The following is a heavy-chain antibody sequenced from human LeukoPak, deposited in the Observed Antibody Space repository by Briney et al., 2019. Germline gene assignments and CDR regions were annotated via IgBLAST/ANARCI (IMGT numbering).Heavy chain of an antibody. Sequence: PSETLSLTCTVSGGSISSYYWSWIRQPPGKGLEWIGYIYYSGSTNYSASLTNRVTISVDTSKNQFSLKLSSVTAADTAVYYCAREVGYCSGGSCYSYFDHWGQGTLVTVSS. CDR3: AREVGYCSGGSCYSYFDH. V-gene: IGHV4-59*01. J-gene: IGHJ4*02. CDR1: GGSISSYY. D-gene: IGHD2-15*01. CDR2: IYYSGST.